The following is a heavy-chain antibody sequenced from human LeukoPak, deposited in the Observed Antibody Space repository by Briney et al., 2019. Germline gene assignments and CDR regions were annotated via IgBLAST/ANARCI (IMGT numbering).Heavy chain of an antibody. D-gene: IGHD6-19*01. V-gene: IGHV1-69*05. J-gene: IGHJ4*02. CDR3: ARGEESGGWAHDAFDI. CDR2: FIPIFGTA. CDR1: GGTFSSYA. Sequence: SLKLSCKAPGGTFSSYAISWVRQAPGQGLEWMGGFIPIFGTANYAQKFQGRVTITTDKSTSTAYMELSSLRSEDTAVYYCARGEESGGWAHDAFDIWGQGTLVTASS.